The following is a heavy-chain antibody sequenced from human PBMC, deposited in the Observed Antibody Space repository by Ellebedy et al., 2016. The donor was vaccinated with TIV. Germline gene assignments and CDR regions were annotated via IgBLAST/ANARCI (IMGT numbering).Heavy chain of an antibody. Sequence: GESLKISCAASGFTVGSKYMTWVRQAPGKGLECVSIIYNNGDTYYADSVKGRFTISRNTSKNKMYLQMNSLRAEDTAVYYCARDPGPYSSSWYSPYHYYYGMDVWGQGTTVTVSS. D-gene: IGHD6-13*01. V-gene: IGHV3-53*01. J-gene: IGHJ6*02. CDR2: IYNNGDT. CDR1: GFTVGSKY. CDR3: ARDPGPYSSSWYSPYHYYYGMDV.